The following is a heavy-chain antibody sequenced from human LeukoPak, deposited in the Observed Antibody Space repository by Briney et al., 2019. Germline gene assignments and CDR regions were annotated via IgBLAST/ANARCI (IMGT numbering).Heavy chain of an antibody. J-gene: IGHJ4*02. Sequence: AGGSLRLSCAAFGLTFNNYWMSWIRQPPGKGLEWIGEINQSGRTNYNPSLKSRVTISVDTSKNQFSLKLSSVTAADTAVYYCARGPIRRYYYDSSGYFAIDYWGQGTLVTVSS. V-gene: IGHV4-34*01. CDR1: GLTFNNYW. CDR3: ARGPIRRYYYDSSGYFAIDY. CDR2: INQSGRT. D-gene: IGHD3-22*01.